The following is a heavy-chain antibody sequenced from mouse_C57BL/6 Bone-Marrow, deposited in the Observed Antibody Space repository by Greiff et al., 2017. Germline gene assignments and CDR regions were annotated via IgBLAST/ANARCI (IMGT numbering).Heavy chain of an antibody. V-gene: IGHV1-87*01. CDR3: AEDSAVYYCASGEEPIAY. Sequence: VQLQQSGPELARPWASVKISCQAFYTFSRREHFVIRDTNYWMQWVKQRPGQGLEWIGAIYPGNGDTSYNQKFKGKATFTADKSSSTAYMLLSSLAAEDSAVYYCASGEEPIAYWGQGTLVTVSA. D-gene: IGHD2-13*01. CDR1: YTFS. CDR2: GQGLEWIG. J-gene: IGHJ3*01.